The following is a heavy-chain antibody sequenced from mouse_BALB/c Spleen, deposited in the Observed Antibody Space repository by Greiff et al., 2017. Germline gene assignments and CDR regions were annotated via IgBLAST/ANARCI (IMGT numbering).Heavy chain of an antibody. CDR3: ARHYGNLYAMDY. CDR1: GFTFSDYY. Sequence: DVMLVESGGGLVKPGGSLKLSCAASGFTFSDYYMYWVRQTPEKRLEWVATISDGGSYTYYPDSVKGRFTISRDNAKNNLYLQMSSLKSEDTAMYYCARHYGNLYAMDYWGQGTSVTVSS. D-gene: IGHD2-1*01. V-gene: IGHV5-4*02. CDR2: ISDGGSYT. J-gene: IGHJ4*01.